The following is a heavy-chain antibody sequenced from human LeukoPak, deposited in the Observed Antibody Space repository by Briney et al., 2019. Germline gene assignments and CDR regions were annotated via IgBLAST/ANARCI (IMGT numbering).Heavy chain of an antibody. CDR1: GFTFSSYA. V-gene: IGHV3-30-3*01. D-gene: IGHD6-19*01. CDR3: ARVTSSGWYGSNYYGMDV. J-gene: IGHJ6*02. Sequence: GGSLRLSCAASGFTFSSYAMHWVRQAPGKGLEWVAVISYDGSNKYYADSVKGRFTISRDNSKNTLYLQMNSLRAEDTAVYYCARVTSSGWYGSNYYGMDVWGQGTTVTVSS. CDR2: ISYDGSNK.